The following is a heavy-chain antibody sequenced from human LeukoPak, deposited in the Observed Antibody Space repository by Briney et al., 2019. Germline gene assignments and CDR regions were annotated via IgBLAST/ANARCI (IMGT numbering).Heavy chain of an antibody. CDR1: GGSISSSTYY. V-gene: IGHV4-61*09. CDR3: ARDPGIAARPGGAFDI. Sequence: SQALSLTCTVSGGSISSSTYYWSWIRQPAGKGLEWIGHIYSGGSTNYNPSLRSRVTISVDTSKNQFSLKLSSVTAADTAVYYCARDPGIAARPGGAFDIWGQGTMVTVSS. J-gene: IGHJ3*02. CDR2: IYSGGST. D-gene: IGHD6-6*01.